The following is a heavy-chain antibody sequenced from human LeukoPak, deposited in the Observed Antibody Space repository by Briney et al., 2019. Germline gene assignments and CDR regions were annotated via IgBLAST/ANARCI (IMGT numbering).Heavy chain of an antibody. J-gene: IGHJ4*02. CDR2: ISSSSSTI. D-gene: IGHD4-23*01. CDR3: ARDQGSYGGEYYFDY. Sequence: GGSLRLSCAASGFAFTSYSMNWVRQAPGKGLEWVSYISSSSSTIYYADSVKGRFTISRDNAKNSLYLQMNSLRGEDTAVYYCARDQGSYGGEYYFDYWGQGTLVTVSS. CDR1: GFAFTSYS. V-gene: IGHV3-48*01.